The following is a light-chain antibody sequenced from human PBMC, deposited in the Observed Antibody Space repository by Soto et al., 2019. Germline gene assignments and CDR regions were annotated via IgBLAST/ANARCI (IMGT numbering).Light chain of an antibody. CDR2: EVS. CDR1: GSDDGGYNY. Sequence: QSALTQPASVSGSPGQSITISCTGTGSDDGGYNYVSWYQQHPGKAPKLMIYEVSNRPSGVSNRFSGSKSGNTASLTISGLQAEDEADYYCSSYTSSSSYVVFGGGTKLTVL. CDR3: SSYTSSSSYVV. J-gene: IGLJ2*01. V-gene: IGLV2-14*01.